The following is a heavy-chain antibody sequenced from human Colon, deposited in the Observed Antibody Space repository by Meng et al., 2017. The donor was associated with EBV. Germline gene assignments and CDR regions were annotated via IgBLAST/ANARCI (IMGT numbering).Heavy chain of an antibody. CDR1: GGSFSGYY. CDR2: ISHSGST. J-gene: IGHJ4*02. CDR3: ARYRLQNDYGDQLYYFDY. Sequence: QVQLQQWGAGLLKPSEXLSLTCTVYGGSFSGYYWSWIRQAPGKGLEWIGEISHSGSTNYNPSLKSRVTISLDTSKNQFSLRLSSVTAADTAVYYCARYRLQNDYGDQLYYFDYWGQGTLVTVSS. D-gene: IGHD4-17*01. V-gene: IGHV4-34*01.